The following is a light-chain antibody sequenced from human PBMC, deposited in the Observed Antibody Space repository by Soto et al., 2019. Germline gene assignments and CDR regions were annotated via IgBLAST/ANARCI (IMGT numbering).Light chain of an antibody. CDR1: SSDVGGYNY. CDR2: EVS. V-gene: IGLV2-14*01. J-gene: IGLJ2*01. Sequence: QSALTQPASVSGSPGQSITISCTGTSSDVGGYNYVSWYQQHPGKAPKLMIYEVSNRPSGVSNRFSGSKSGNMASLTISGLQAEDEADYYCSSYTSSSTLLFGGGTQLTVL. CDR3: SSYTSSSTLL.